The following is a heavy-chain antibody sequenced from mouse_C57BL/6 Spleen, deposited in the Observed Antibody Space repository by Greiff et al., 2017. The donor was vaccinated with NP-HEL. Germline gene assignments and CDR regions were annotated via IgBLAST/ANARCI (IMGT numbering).Heavy chain of an antibody. CDR3: ARDGGYDYDFDY. Sequence: EVMLVESGGGLVKPGGSLKLSCAASGFTFSSYALSWVRQTPDKRLEWVATISDGGSYTSYPDNVKGRFTISRDNAKNNLYLQMSHLKSEDTAMYYCARDGGYDYDFDYWGQGTTLTVSS. J-gene: IGHJ2*01. V-gene: IGHV5-4*01. CDR2: ISDGGSYT. CDR1: GFTFSSYA. D-gene: IGHD2-4*01.